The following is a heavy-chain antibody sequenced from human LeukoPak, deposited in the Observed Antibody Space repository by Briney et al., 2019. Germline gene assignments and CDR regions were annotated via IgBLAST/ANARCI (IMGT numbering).Heavy chain of an antibody. V-gene: IGHV1-18*03. J-gene: IGHJ4*02. CDR1: GYTFSTYG. Sequence: ASVKVSFKASGYTFSTYGITWVRQAPGQGLEWMGWISANTGNTNYAQRLQGRVTMTTDTPTSTAYMELRSLRSDDMAVYYCAREDSATVDYWGQGTLVTVSS. CDR2: ISANTGNT. CDR3: AREDSATVDY. D-gene: IGHD5-18*01.